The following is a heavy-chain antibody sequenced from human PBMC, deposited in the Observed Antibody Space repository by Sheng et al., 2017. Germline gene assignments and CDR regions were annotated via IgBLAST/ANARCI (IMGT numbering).Heavy chain of an antibody. D-gene: IGHD3-10*01. CDR3: ARDRGIPGGYYYYYMDV. J-gene: IGHJ6*03. Sequence: QVQLVQSGAEVKKPGSSVKVSCKASGGTFSSYAISWVRQAPGQGLEWMGGIIPIFGTANYAQKFQGRVTITTDESTSTAYMELSSLRSEDTAVYYCARDRGIPGGYYYYYMDVWGKGTTVTVSS. V-gene: IGHV1-69*05. CDR2: IIPIFGTA. CDR1: GGTFSSYA.